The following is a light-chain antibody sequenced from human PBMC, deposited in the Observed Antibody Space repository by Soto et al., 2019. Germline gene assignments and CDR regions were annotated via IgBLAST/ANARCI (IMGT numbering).Light chain of an antibody. Sequence: IVLTQSPATLSLSPGERATLSCRASQSISRYLAWYQQHPGQAPRLLIYEASNRATGIPARFSGSGSGTDFTLTISSLEPEDFAVYYCQHRSNWPLTFGGGTKVEI. CDR2: EAS. V-gene: IGKV3-11*01. CDR3: QHRSNWPLT. J-gene: IGKJ4*01. CDR1: QSISRY.